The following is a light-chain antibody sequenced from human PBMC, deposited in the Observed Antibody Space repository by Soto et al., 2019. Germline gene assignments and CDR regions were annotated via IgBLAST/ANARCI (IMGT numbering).Light chain of an antibody. CDR1: SSDVGGYNY. CDR3: SSYTSSIAV. CDR2: EVS. Sequence: QSALTQPASVSGSPGQSITISCTGTSSDVGGYNYVSWYQQHPGKAPKLMIYEVSNRPAGVSNRFSGSKSGNTASLTISGLQAEDEADYYCSSYTSSIAVFGTGTKLTVL. J-gene: IGLJ1*01. V-gene: IGLV2-14*01.